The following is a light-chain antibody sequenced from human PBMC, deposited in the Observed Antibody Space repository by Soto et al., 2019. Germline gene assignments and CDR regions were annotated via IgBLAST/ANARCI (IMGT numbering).Light chain of an antibody. Sequence: QSALTQPPSVSGAPGQRVTISCTGSTPTIGAGYDVHWYQQLPGTAPNLLIYGNSNRPSGVPDRFSGSKSGTSASLAITGLQAEDEADYYCQSYDSSLSGYVFGTGTKVTVL. CDR1: TPTIGAGYD. CDR3: QSYDSSLSGYV. V-gene: IGLV1-40*01. J-gene: IGLJ1*01. CDR2: GNS.